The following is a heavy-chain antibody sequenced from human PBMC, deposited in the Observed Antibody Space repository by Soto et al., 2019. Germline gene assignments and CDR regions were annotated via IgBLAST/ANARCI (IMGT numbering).Heavy chain of an antibody. CDR1: GYKFTNYY. J-gene: IGHJ2*01. Sequence: QVVLVQSGAEVKKPGDSVKVSCKSSGYKFTNYYIHWVRQAPGQGPEWMGWVNPKRGDAIYAQKFQGWVTTTRDMATTTAYLEVNSLKPDATAVYFCARDPGLPGQYWYFALWGRGTLVTVSS. V-gene: IGHV1-2*04. CDR3: ARDPGLPGQYWYFAL. CDR2: VNPKRGDA.